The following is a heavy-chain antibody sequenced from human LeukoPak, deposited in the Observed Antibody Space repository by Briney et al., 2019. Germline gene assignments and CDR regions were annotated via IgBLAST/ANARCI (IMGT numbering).Heavy chain of an antibody. J-gene: IGHJ4*02. CDR3: TRTPAPGTLDY. Sequence: GGSLRLSCAASGFTFSSYEMNWVRQAPGKGLEWVSYISGSSSHADYADSVKGRFTISRDNAKNSLYLQMNSLRAEDTAVYYCTRTPAPGTLDYWGQGTLVTVSS. CDR2: ISGSSSHA. V-gene: IGHV3-48*03. D-gene: IGHD6-13*01. CDR1: GFTFSSYE.